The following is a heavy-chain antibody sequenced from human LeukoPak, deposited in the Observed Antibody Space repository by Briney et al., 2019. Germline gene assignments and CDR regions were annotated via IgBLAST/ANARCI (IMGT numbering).Heavy chain of an antibody. J-gene: IGHJ4*02. Sequence: ASVKVSCKASGYTFTTYDINWVRQATGQGLEWMGWTNPNSGNTGYAQKFQGRVTMTRNTSISTAYMELSSLRSEDTAVYYCARGGHNSGWIFDYWGQGTLVTVSS. V-gene: IGHV1-8*01. D-gene: IGHD6-19*01. CDR1: GYTFTTYD. CDR3: ARGGHNSGWIFDY. CDR2: TNPNSGNT.